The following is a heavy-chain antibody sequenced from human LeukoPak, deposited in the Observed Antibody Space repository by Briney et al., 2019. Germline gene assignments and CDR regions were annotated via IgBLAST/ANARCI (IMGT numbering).Heavy chain of an antibody. V-gene: IGHV3-21*01. J-gene: IGHJ4*02. CDR2: ISSSSSYI. D-gene: IGHD3-10*01. CDR3: ASFRRLNYYGSGSYSGY. CDR1: GFTFSSCS. Sequence: GGSLRLSCAASGFTFSSCSMNWVRQAPGKGLEWVSSISSSSSYIYYAVSVKGRFTISRDNAKNSLYLQMNSLRAEDTAVYYCASFRRLNYYGSGSYSGYWGQGTLVTVSS.